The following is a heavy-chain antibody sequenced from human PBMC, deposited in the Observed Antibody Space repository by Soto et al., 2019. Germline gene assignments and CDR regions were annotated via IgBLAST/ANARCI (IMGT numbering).Heavy chain of an antibody. J-gene: IGHJ5*02. CDR3: ARLNYDILTGYYGEGWFDP. CDR1: GGSISSYY. CDR2: IYYSGST. D-gene: IGHD3-9*01. Sequence: QVQLQESGPGLVKPSETLSLTCTVSGGSISSYYWSWIRQPPGKGLEWIGYIYYSGSTNYNPSLTRRVTISVDTSKNQFSLKLSSVTAADTAVYYCARLNYDILTGYYGEGWFDPWGQGTLVTVSS. V-gene: IGHV4-59*08.